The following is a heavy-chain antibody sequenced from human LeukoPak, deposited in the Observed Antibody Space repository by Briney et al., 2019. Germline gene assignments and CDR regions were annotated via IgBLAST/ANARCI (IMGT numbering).Heavy chain of an antibody. CDR3: ALPLTGDSGYFDY. J-gene: IGHJ4*02. D-gene: IGHD7-27*01. V-gene: IGHV1-18*01. CDR2: ISAYNGNT. CDR1: GYTFTSYG. Sequence: ASVKLSCKASGYTFTSYGISWVRQAPGQGLEWMGWISAYNGNTNYAQKLRGRATMTTDTSTSTAYMELRSLRSDDTAVYYCALPLTGDSGYFDYWGQGTLVTVSS.